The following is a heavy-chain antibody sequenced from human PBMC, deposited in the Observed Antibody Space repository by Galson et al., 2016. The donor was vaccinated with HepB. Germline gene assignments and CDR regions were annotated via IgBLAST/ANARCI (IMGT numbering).Heavy chain of an antibody. V-gene: IGHV3-20*04. CDR3: ARDRFCSILTGCVSLDY. Sequence: SLRLSCAASGFTFQDYGMNWVRQVSGKGLVWVSGIIWSGDSTGYADAVKSRITINPDTSKHQFSLQLNSVTPEDTAVYYCARDRFCSILTGCVSLDYWGQGTLVTVSS. CDR1: GFTFQDYG. J-gene: IGHJ4*02. CDR2: IIWSGDST. D-gene: IGHD3-9*01.